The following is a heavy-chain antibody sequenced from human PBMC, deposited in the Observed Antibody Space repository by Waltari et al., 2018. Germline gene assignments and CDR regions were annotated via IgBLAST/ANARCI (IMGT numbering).Heavy chain of an antibody. J-gene: IGHJ4*02. V-gene: IGHV3-30*18. Sequence: QVQLVESGGGVVQPGRSLRLSCAASGFTFSSYGMPWVRQAPGKGLEWVAVISYDGSNKYYADSVKGRFTISRDNSKNTLYLQMNSLRAEDTAVYYCAKAPSAGVTYFDYWGQGTLVTVSS. CDR3: AKAPSAGVTYFDY. CDR2: ISYDGSNK. CDR1: GFTFSSYG. D-gene: IGHD5-18*01.